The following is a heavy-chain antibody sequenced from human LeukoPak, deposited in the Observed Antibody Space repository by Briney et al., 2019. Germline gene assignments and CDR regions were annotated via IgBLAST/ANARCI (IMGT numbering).Heavy chain of an antibody. D-gene: IGHD3-3*01. CDR3: ARDSLVYDFWSGYYPNWFDP. J-gene: IGHJ5*02. Sequence: SETLSLTCTVSGGSISSYYWSWIRQPAGKGLEWIGRIYTSGSTNYNPSLKSRVTMSVDTSKNQFSLKPSSVTAADTAVYYCARDSLVYDFWSGYYPNWFDPWGQGTLVTVSS. CDR1: GGSISSYY. V-gene: IGHV4-4*07. CDR2: IYTSGST.